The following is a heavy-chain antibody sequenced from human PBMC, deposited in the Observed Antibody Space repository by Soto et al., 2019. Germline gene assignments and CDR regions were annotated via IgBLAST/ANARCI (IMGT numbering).Heavy chain of an antibody. D-gene: IGHD3-22*01. CDR3: ARAGGDYYDSSGYDY. CDR2: IYYSGCT. CDR1: GYSISSYY. J-gene: IGHJ4*02. Sequence: PSETLSLTRTPSGYSISSYYWSWIRPPPGKGLEWIGYIYYSGCTNYNPSLKSRVTISVDTSKNQFSLKLSSVTAADTAVYYCARAGGDYYDSSGYDYWGQGTLVTVSS. V-gene: IGHV4-59*01.